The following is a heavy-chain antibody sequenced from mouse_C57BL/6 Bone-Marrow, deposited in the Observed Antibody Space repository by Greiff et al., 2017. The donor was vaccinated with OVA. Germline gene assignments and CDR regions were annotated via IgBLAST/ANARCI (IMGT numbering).Heavy chain of an antibody. CDR1: GYTFTSYG. V-gene: IGHV1-81*01. J-gene: IGHJ2*01. D-gene: IGHD1-1*01. CDR3: ARKLFTTVVGDFDY. Sequence: VKLQESGAELARPGASVKLSCKASGYTFTSYGISWVKQRTGQGLEWIGEIYPRSGNTYYNEKFKGKATLTADKSSSTAYMELRSLTSEDSAVYFCARKLFTTVVGDFDYWGQGTTLTVSS. CDR2: IYPRSGNT.